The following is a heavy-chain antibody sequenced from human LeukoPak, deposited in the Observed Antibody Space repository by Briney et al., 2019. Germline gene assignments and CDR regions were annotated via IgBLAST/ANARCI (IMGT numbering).Heavy chain of an antibody. V-gene: IGHV4-59*01. Sequence: SETLSLTCTVSGGSISSYYWSWIRQPPGKGLEWIGYIYYSGSTNYNPSLKSRVTISVDTSKNQFSLKLSSVTAADTAVYYCARVEAEMATESGWFDPWGQGTLVTVSS. D-gene: IGHD5-24*01. J-gene: IGHJ5*02. CDR1: GGSISSYY. CDR3: ARVEAEMATESGWFDP. CDR2: IYYSGST.